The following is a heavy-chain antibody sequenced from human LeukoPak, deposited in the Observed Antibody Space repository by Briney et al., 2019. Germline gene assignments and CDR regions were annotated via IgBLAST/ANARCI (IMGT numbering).Heavy chain of an antibody. V-gene: IGHV4-39*01. Sequence: SETLSLTCTVSGGSISSSSYYWGWIRQPPGKGLEWIGSMHYSGSTYYNPSLKSRVTISVDTSKNQFSLKLSSVTAADTAVCYCARQVGTSQFDYWGQGTLVTVSS. CDR3: ARQVGTSQFDY. D-gene: IGHD2-2*01. J-gene: IGHJ4*02. CDR1: GGSISSSSYY. CDR2: MHYSGST.